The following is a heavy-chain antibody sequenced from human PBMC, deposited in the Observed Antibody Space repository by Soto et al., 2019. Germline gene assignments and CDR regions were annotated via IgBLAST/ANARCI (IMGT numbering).Heavy chain of an antibody. CDR1: GGSFSGYY. V-gene: IGHV4-34*01. D-gene: IGHD2-8*02. CDR2: INHSGST. J-gene: IGHJ4*02. Sequence: SETLSLTCAVYGGSFSGYYWTWIRQPPGTGLEWIGEINHSGSTNYNPSLKSRVTISVDTFKNQFSLKLTSVTAADTAVYYCARDKITGLFDYWGQGTQVTVSS. CDR3: ARDKITGLFDY.